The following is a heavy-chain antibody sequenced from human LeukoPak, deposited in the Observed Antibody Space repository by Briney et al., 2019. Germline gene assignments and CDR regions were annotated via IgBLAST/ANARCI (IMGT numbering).Heavy chain of an antibody. CDR1: GFTFSNSA. V-gene: IGHV3-23*01. CDR3: GKGQWRVPIEH. Sequence: GGSLRLSCAASGFTFSNSAMNWVRQAPGKGLEWVSGITASGDGTYYADSVKGRFTISRDNSKNTLYLQVNSLRAEDTAVYYCGKGQWRVPIEHWGQGTLVTVSS. J-gene: IGHJ4*02. CDR2: ITASGDGT. D-gene: IGHD6-19*01.